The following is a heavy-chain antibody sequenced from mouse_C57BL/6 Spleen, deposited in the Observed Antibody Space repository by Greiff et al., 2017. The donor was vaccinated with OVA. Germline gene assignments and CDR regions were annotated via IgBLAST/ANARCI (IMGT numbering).Heavy chain of an antibody. D-gene: IGHD3-1*01. CDR3: AREGYDAKSYYFDY. V-gene: IGHV1-80*01. J-gene: IGHJ2*01. CDR1: GYAFSSYW. CDR2: IYPGDGDT. Sequence: VQLQQSGAELVKPGASVKISCKASGYAFSSYWMNWVKQRPGKGLEWIGQIYPGDGDTNYNGKFKGKATLTADKSSSTAYMQLSSLTSEDSAVYFCAREGYDAKSYYFDYWGQGTTLTVSS.